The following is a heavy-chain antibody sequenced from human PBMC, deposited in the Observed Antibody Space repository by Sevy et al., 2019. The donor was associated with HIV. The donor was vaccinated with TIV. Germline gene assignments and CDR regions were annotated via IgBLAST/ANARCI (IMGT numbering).Heavy chain of an antibody. J-gene: IGHJ4*02. D-gene: IGHD6-6*01. CDR1: GGSISSSSFY. CDR2: VYYSVRT. CDR3: ARTYSTSPDTEYYFDY. V-gene: IGHV4-39*01. Sequence: SETLSLTCTVSGGSISSSSFYWGWIRQPPGKGLELIGSVYYSVRTYFNPSLKSRVTISVDTSKNQFSLRLSSLTAADTALYYCARTYSTSPDTEYYFDYWGQGTLVTVSS.